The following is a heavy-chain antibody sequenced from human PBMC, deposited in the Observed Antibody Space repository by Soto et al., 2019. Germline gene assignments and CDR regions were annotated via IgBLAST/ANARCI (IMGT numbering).Heavy chain of an antibody. V-gene: IGHV3-33*01. CDR1: GFIFSDYG. Sequence: LRLSCAASGFIFSDYGIHWVRQAPGKGLEWVALIWYDGSKKYYADSVKGRFTVSRDNINSTLYLEMNSLRVEDSAVYYCAREGAVAGSQDFWGQGTLVTVSS. CDR2: IWYDGSKK. D-gene: IGHD6-19*01. J-gene: IGHJ4*02. CDR3: AREGAVAGSQDF.